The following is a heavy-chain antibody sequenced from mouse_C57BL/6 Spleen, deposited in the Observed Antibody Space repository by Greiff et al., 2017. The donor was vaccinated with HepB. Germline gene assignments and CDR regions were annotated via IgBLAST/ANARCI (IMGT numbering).Heavy chain of an antibody. CDR2: IDPANGNT. D-gene: IGHD1-1*01. J-gene: IGHJ4*01. Sequence: VQLKESVAELVRPGASVKLSCTASGFNIKNTYMHWVKQRPEQGLEWIGRIDPANGNTKYAPKFQGKATITADTSSNTAYLQLSSLTSEDTAIYYCARTTVVPYYAMDYWGQGTSVTVSS. CDR1: GFNIKNTY. CDR3: ARTTVVPYYAMDY. V-gene: IGHV14-3*01.